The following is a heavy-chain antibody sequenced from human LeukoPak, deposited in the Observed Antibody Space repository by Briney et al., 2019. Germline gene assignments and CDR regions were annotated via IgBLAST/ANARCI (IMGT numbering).Heavy chain of an antibody. CDR2: IYTSGST. CDR3: AREGRGRRGYSGYVQTWFDP. CDR1: GGSISSYY. D-gene: IGHD5-12*01. V-gene: IGHV4-4*07. Sequence: SETLSLTCTVSGGSISSYYWSWIRQPAGKGLEWIGRIYTSGSTNYNPSLKSRVTMSVDTPKNQFSLKLSSVTAADTAVYYCAREGRGRRGYSGYVQTWFDPWGQGTLVTVSS. J-gene: IGHJ5*02.